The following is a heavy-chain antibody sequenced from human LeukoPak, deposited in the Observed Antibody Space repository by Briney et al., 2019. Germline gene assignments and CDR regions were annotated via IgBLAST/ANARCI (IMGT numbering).Heavy chain of an antibody. CDR2: IYYSGST. D-gene: IGHD6-6*01. Sequence: SETLSLTCTVSGGSISSYYWSWIRQPPGKGLEWIGYIYYSGSTNYNPSLKSRVTISVDTSKNQFSLKLSSVTAADTAVYYCARVVRQLVRNYYYMDVWGKGTTVTVSS. J-gene: IGHJ6*03. CDR3: ARVVRQLVRNYYYMDV. V-gene: IGHV4-59*01. CDR1: GGSISSYY.